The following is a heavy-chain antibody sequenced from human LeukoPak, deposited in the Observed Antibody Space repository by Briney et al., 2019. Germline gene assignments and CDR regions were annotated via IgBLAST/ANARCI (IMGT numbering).Heavy chain of an antibody. D-gene: IGHD6-13*01. V-gene: IGHV4-34*01. CDR2: INHSGST. J-gene: IGHJ1*01. Sequence: PSETLPLTCAVYGGSFSGYYWSWIRQPPGKGLEWIGEINHSGSTNYNPSLKSRVTMSVDTSKNQFSLKLSSVTAADTAVYYCARGIGYSSSWYDAEYFQHWGQGTLVTVSS. CDR1: GGSFSGYY. CDR3: ARGIGYSSSWYDAEYFQH.